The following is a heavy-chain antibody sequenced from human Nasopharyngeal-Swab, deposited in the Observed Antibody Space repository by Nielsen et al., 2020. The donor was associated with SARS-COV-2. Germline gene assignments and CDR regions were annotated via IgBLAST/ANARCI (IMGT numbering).Heavy chain of an antibody. V-gene: IGHV3-48*04. CDR3: ARWRGSTTWYFDY. J-gene: IGHJ4*02. D-gene: IGHD2-2*01. Sequence: GGSLRLSCAVSGFPLKTYNMIWVRQAPGKGLEWLSYISVSSLTTYYADSVKGRFTISRDNAKNTLYLQINSLRVEDTAVYYCARWRGSTTWYFDYWGQGTLVTVSS. CDR2: ISVSSLTT. CDR1: GFPLKTYN.